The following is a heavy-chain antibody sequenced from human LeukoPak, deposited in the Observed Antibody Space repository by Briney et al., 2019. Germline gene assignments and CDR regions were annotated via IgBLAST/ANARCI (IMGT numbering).Heavy chain of an antibody. CDR1: GYTFTSYE. Sequence: ASVKVSCKASGYTFTSYEINWVRQATGQGLEWMGWMNPNSGNTGYAQKFQGRVTMTRNTSISTAYMELSSLRSEDTAVYYCARSYCTNGVCYFPGDYWGQGTLVTVSS. J-gene: IGHJ4*02. CDR3: ARSYCTNGVCYFPGDY. CDR2: MNPNSGNT. D-gene: IGHD2-8*01. V-gene: IGHV1-8*01.